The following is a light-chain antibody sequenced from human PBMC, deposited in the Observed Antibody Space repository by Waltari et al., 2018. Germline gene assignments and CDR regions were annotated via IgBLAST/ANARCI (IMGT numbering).Light chain of an antibody. J-gene: IGKJ2*01. CDR2: GAS. CDR3: QQYGRSPYT. Sequence: EIVLTQSPGTLSLSPGEGAILSCRASQNFGSSLAWYQQKPGQAPRLLIYGASSRATGIPDKFSGSRSGTDFTLTISRLEPEEFAAYLCQQYGRSPYTFGQGTTLEIK. CDR1: QNFGSS. V-gene: IGKV3-20*01.